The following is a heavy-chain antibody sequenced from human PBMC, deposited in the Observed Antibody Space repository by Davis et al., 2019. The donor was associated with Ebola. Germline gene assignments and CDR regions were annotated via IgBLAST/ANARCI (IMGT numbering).Heavy chain of an antibody. V-gene: IGHV3-7*03. CDR3: ARVRVEFLDWLQDY. J-gene: IGHJ4*02. CDR2: IKQDGSEK. CDR1: GFSFSTHW. D-gene: IGHD3/OR15-3a*01. Sequence: GESLKISCAASGFSFSTHWMSWVRQAPGKGLEWVANIKQDGSEKYYVDSVKGRFTISRDNAKNSLYLQMNSLRAEDTAVYYCARVRVEFLDWLQDYWGQGTLVTVSS.